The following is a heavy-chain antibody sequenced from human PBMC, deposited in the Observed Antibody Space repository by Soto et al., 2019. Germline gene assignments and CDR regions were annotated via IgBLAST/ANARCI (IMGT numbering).Heavy chain of an antibody. CDR1: GFTFSSYW. CDR2: INTDGSST. V-gene: IGHV3-74*01. J-gene: IGHJ4*02. CDR3: AREYYDIFTGPAAPYYFDY. D-gene: IGHD3-9*01. Sequence: GGSLRLSCAASGFTFSSYWMHWVRQAPEKGLVWVSRINTDGSSTSYADSVKGRFTISRDNAKNTLYLQMYSLRAEDTAVYYCAREYYDIFTGPAAPYYFDYWGQGTLVTVSS.